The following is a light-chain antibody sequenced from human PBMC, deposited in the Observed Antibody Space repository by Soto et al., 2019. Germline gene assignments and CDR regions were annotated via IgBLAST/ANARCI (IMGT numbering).Light chain of an antibody. CDR1: SSDVGGNQY. Sequence: QSALTQPASVSGSPGQSITISCTGTSSDVGGNQYVSWYQQHPGKAPQLLIYEVSNRPSGVSNRFSGSKSGNTASLTISGLQAEDEADYYCSSYTSSSTLYVFGTGTKVTVL. CDR2: EVS. CDR3: SSYTSSSTLYV. V-gene: IGLV2-14*01. J-gene: IGLJ1*01.